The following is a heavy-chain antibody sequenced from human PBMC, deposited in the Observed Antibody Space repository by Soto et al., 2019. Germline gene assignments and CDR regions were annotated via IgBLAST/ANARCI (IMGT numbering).Heavy chain of an antibody. J-gene: IGHJ2*01. CDR2: ISGAGGST. V-gene: IGHV3-23*01. CDR3: AKGRPPLEL. Sequence: EVQLLESGGGLVQPGGSLRLSCAASQFTFSYYAMGWVRQAPGKGLEWVSLISGAGGSTNYADSVKGRFAISRDNSENTLYLPMNSLSAEDTAVYYCAKGRPPLELWGRGTLVIVSS. CDR1: QFTFSYYA. D-gene: IGHD3-16*02.